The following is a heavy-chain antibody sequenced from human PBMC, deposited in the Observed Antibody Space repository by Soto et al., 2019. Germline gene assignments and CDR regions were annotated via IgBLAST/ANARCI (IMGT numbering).Heavy chain of an antibody. D-gene: IGHD3-22*01. CDR1: GGSISRGAYY. CDR2: IYYSGST. V-gene: IGHV4-31*03. CDR3: AIYDSSGSRGFQH. J-gene: IGHJ1*01. Sequence: QVQLQESGPGLVKPSQTLSLTCTVSGGSISRGAYYWSWIRQHPGKGLEWIGYIYYSGSTYYNPSLKSRVTISVDTSKNQFSQKLSSVTAADTAVYYCAIYDSSGSRGFQHWGQGTLVTVSS.